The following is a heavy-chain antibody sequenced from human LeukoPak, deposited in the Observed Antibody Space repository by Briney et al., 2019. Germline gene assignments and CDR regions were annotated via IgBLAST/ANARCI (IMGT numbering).Heavy chain of an antibody. J-gene: IGHJ4*02. CDR3: ARVTTVTTD. Sequence: GGSLRLSCAASGFTFSSYAMRWVRQAPGKGLEWVSAISGSGGSTYYADSVKGRFTISRDNSKSTLYLQMNSLRAEDTAVYYCARVTTVTTDWGQGTLVTVSS. V-gene: IGHV3-23*01. CDR1: GFTFSSYA. CDR2: ISGSGGST. D-gene: IGHD4-17*01.